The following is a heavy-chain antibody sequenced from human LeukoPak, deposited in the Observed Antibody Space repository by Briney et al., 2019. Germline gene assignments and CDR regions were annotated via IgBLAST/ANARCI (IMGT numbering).Heavy chain of an antibody. D-gene: IGHD6-6*01. J-gene: IGHJ4*02. CDR2: IRYDGSNK. CDR3: AKAVGRSSASFDY. Sequence: PGGSLRLSCAASGFTFSSYGMHWVRQAPGKGLEWVSFIRYDGSNKYYADSVKGRFTISRDNSKNTLYLQMNSLRAEDTAVYYCAKAVGRSSASFDYWGQGTLVTVSS. CDR1: GFTFSSYG. V-gene: IGHV3-30*02.